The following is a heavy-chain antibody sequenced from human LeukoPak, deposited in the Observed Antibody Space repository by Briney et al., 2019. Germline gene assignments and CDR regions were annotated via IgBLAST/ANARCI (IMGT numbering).Heavy chain of an antibody. Sequence: PSQTLCLTCTASGGTISSGSYYWSWMRPAAGKGLESIGRIYTSGRTYYNPSQKRRVTITVDTSKNQFSLKLSSVTATDTAVYYCARNKYYYGLGNYGVPNWFDPWGQGTLVTVSS. V-gene: IGHV4-61*02. CDR1: GGTISSGSYY. CDR2: IYTSGRT. J-gene: IGHJ5*02. CDR3: ARNKYYYGLGNYGVPNWFDP. D-gene: IGHD3-10*01.